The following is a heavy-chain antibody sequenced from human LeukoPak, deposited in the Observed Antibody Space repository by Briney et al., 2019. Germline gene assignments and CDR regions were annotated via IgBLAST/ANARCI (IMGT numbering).Heavy chain of an antibody. Sequence: SETLSLTCTVSGGSISSYYWSWIRQPPGEGLEWIGYIYYSGSTNYNPSLKSRVTISVDTSKNQFSLKLSSVTAADTAVYYCARVFGGNTAVDYWGQGTLVTVSS. V-gene: IGHV4-59*01. J-gene: IGHJ4*02. CDR2: IYYSGST. CDR1: GGSISSYY. D-gene: IGHD4-23*01. CDR3: ARVFGGNTAVDY.